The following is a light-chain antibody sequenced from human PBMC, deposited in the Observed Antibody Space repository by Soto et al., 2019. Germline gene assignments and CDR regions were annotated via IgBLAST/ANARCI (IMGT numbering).Light chain of an antibody. Sequence: IVMTQSPATLSVSPGERATLSCRASQSVSSNLAWYQKKPGQPPRLLIYDASNRATGIPARFSGSGSGTDFNLTISRLETEDFAAYECQQRSNWPWTVGQGTKVEIK. CDR2: DAS. V-gene: IGKV3-11*01. J-gene: IGKJ1*01. CDR3: QQRSNWPWT. CDR1: QSVSSN.